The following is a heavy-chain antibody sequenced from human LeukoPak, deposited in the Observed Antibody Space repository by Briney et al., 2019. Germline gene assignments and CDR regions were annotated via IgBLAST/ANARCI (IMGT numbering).Heavy chain of an antibody. CDR3: AKTVGELFDAFDI. J-gene: IGHJ3*02. CDR2: ISGSGGST. CDR1: GFTFSSYG. Sequence: GGSLRLSCAASGFTFSSYGMHWVRQAPGKGLEWVSAISGSGGSTYYADSVKGRFTISRDNSKNTLYLQMNSLRAEDTAVYYCAKTVGELFDAFDIWGQGTMVTVSS. D-gene: IGHD3-10*01. V-gene: IGHV3-23*01.